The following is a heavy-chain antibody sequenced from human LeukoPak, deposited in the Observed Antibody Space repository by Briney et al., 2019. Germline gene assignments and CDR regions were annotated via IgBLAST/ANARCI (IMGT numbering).Heavy chain of an antibody. V-gene: IGHV3-48*04. CDR2: ISSSGSTI. CDR1: GFTFSTYS. J-gene: IGHJ4*02. D-gene: IGHD7-27*01. CDR3: ARDGLGISDYFDY. Sequence: GGSLRLSCAASGFTFSTYSMNWVRQAPGKGLEWVSYISSSGSTIYYADSVKGRFTISRDNARNSLYLQMNSLRADDTAVYYCARDGLGISDYFDYWGQGTLVTVSS.